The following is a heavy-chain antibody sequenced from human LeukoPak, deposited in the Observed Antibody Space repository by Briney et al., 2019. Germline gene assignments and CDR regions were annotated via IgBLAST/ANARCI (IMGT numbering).Heavy chain of an antibody. J-gene: IGHJ3*02. CDR1: GGTFSNFA. CDR3: ARVVGYCSSTSCYTTTHGAFDI. CDR2: INPSGGST. D-gene: IGHD2-2*02. V-gene: IGHV1-46*01. Sequence: GASVKVSCKTSGGTFSNFAISWVRQAPGQGLEWMGIINPSGGSTSYAQKFQGRVTMTRDTSTSTVYMELSSLRSEDTAVYYCARVVGYCSSTSCYTTTHGAFDIWGQGTMVTVSS.